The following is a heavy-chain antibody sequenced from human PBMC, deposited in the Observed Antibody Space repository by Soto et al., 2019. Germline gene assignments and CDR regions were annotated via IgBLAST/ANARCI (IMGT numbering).Heavy chain of an antibody. CDR2: IIPIFGTA. D-gene: IGHD3-10*02. CDR1: GGTFSSYA. CDR3: ASPHPLSSFAMDV. V-gene: IGHV1-69*13. J-gene: IGHJ6*02. Sequence: SVKVSCKASGGTFSSYAISWVRQAPGQGLEWMGGIIPIFGTANYAQKFQGRVTITADESTSTAYMELSSLRSEDTAVYYCASPHPLSSFAMDVWGQGTTVTVSS.